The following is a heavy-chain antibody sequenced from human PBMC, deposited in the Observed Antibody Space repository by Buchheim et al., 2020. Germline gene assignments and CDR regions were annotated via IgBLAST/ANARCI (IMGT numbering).Heavy chain of an antibody. D-gene: IGHD1-1*01. V-gene: IGHV3-23*01. CDR1: GFTFNNYA. CDR2: ISGSGDST. Sequence: EVQLLESGGDLVQPGGSLRLSCAASGFTFNNYAMSWVRQAPGKGLEWVSGISGSGDSTFYADSVKGRFTISSDNSKNTVYLQMNSLRAEDTAVYYCAKGLTTSTSPFDYWGQGT. CDR3: AKGLTTSTSPFDY. J-gene: IGHJ4*02.